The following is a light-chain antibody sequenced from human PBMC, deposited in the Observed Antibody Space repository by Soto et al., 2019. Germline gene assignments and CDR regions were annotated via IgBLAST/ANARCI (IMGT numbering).Light chain of an antibody. V-gene: IGKV3-20*01. CDR1: QSISGN. CDR2: GAS. Sequence: EIVMTQSPGTLSVSPGERATLSCRASQSISGNLVWYQQKPGQPPRLLIYGASSRATGIPDRFSGSGSGTDFTLTISRLETEDFAVYYCQQYGSSPITFGQGTRLEIK. CDR3: QQYGSSPIT. J-gene: IGKJ5*01.